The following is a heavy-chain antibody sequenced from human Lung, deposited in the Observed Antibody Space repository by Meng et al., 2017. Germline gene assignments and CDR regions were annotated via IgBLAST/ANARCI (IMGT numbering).Heavy chain of an antibody. V-gene: IGHV4-34*01. CDR2: INHSGST. D-gene: IGHD4-11*01. CDR3: ARGPTTMAHDFDY. J-gene: IGHJ4*02. Sequence: QLQQWGAGRLKPSETLSLTCVVSGGSCSDYYWSWIRQPPGKGLEWIGEINHSGSTNYNPSLESRATISVDTSQNNLSLKLSSVTAADSAVYYCARGPTTMAHDFDYWGQGTLVTVSS. CDR1: GGSCSDYY.